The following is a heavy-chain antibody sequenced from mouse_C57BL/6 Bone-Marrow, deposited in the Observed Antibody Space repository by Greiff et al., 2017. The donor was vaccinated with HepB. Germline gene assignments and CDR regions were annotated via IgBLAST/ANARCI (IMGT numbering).Heavy chain of an antibody. Sequence: VQLQQPGAELVKPGASVKMSCKASGYTFTSYWITWVKQRPGQGLEWIGDIYPGSGSTNYNEKFKSKATLTVDTSSSTAYMQLSSLTSEDSAVYYCARGGVTTGAWFAYWGQGTLVTVSA. CDR1: GYTFTSYW. CDR2: IYPGSGST. D-gene: IGHD2-2*01. V-gene: IGHV1-55*01. CDR3: ARGGVTTGAWFAY. J-gene: IGHJ3*01.